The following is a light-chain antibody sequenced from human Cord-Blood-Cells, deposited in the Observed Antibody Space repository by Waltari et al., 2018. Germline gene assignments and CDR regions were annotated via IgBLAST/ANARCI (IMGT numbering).Light chain of an antibody. V-gene: IGKV3-11*01. J-gene: IGKJ5*01. CDR1: QSFSSY. CDR3: QQRSNWIT. CDR2: EAS. Sequence: EIVLPQSQPTLSLSLGDRATLSCRARQSFSSYLAWYQQKHGQAPRLLINEASNRATGIPARCSGSGSGTDFTLTISSLEPEYFAVYYCQQRSNWITFGQGTRLEIK.